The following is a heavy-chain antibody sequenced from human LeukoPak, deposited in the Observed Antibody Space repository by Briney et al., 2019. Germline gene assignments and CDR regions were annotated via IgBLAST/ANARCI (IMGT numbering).Heavy chain of an antibody. V-gene: IGHV3-30*18. J-gene: IGHJ4*02. CDR1: GFTFSSYG. CDR2: ISSEGSEK. CDR3: AKDKGREGDY. Sequence: GGSLRLSCAASGFTFSSYGMHWVRQAPGKGLEWVAVISSEGSEKFYAASVKGRSTISRDNSKNTLNLQMNSLRVEDTAVYYCAKDKGREGDYWGQGTLVTVSS. D-gene: IGHD1-26*01.